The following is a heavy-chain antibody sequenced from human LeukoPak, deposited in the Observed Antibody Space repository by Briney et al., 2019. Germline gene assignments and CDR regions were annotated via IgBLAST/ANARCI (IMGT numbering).Heavy chain of an antibody. CDR3: ARNTQRGTYIWFDP. V-gene: IGHV1-2*06. J-gene: IGHJ5*02. CDR1: GYTFIDYY. D-gene: IGHD6-25*01. CDR2: INPNSGGT. Sequence: ASVKVSCKASGYTFIDYYMHWVRQAPGQGLEWLGRINPNSGGTNYAQKFQGRVTLTRDTSISTAYMELSRLKSDDTAVYYCARNTQRGTYIWFDPWGQGTLVTVSS.